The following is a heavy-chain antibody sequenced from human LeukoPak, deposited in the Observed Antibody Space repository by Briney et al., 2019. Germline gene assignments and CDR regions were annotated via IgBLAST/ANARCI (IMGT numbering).Heavy chain of an antibody. Sequence: GRSLRLSCVASGFTFSSHGMHWVRQAPGKGLEWVAIISNDGSNKYYADSVKGRFTISRDNSKNTLYLQMNSLRAEDTAVYYCAKDHSSGWDYFDYWGQGTLVTVSS. CDR1: GFTFSSHG. CDR3: AKDHSSGWDYFDY. CDR2: ISNDGSNK. D-gene: IGHD6-19*01. V-gene: IGHV3-30*04. J-gene: IGHJ4*02.